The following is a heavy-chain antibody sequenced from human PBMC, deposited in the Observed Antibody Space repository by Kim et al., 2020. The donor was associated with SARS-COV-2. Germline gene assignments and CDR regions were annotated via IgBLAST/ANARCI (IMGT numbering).Heavy chain of an antibody. J-gene: IGHJ3*02. V-gene: IGHV5-51*01. D-gene: IGHD3-10*01. Sequence: GESLKISCKASGYNFTTSWFGWVRQMPGKGLECMGIVYPADSDTTYSPSFQGQVTISFDKSISTAFLQWSSLKVSDTAMYYCASHRGDGSGTFYLHDAFDIWGQGTMVTVSS. CDR3: ASHRGDGSGTFYLHDAFDI. CDR2: VYPADSDT. CDR1: GYNFTTSW.